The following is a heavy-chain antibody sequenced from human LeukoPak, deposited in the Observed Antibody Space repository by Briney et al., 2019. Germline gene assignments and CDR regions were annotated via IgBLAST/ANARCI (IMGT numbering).Heavy chain of an antibody. J-gene: IGHJ4*02. V-gene: IGHV4-34*01. D-gene: IGHD5-24*01. Sequence: ASETLSLTCAVYGVSFSGYYWSWLRQPPGKGLEWIGEINHSGSTNYNPSLKSRVTISVDTSKNQFSLKLSSVTAADTAVYYCARALLRGRWLQPGVDYWGQGTLVTVSS. CDR2: INHSGST. CDR3: ARALLRGRWLQPGVDY. CDR1: GVSFSGYY.